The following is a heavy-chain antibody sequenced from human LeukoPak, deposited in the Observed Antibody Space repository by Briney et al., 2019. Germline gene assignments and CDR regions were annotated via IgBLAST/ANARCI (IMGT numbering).Heavy chain of an antibody. CDR3: ARDRPPQVGATTGRWFDP. V-gene: IGHV4-34*01. CDR2: INHSGST. CDR1: GGSFSGYY. D-gene: IGHD1-26*01. J-gene: IGHJ5*02. Sequence: SETLSLTCAVYGGSFSGYYWSWIRQPPGKGLEWIGEINHSGSTYYNPSLKSRVTISVDTSKNQFSLKLSSVTAADTAVYYCARDRPPQVGATTGRWFDPWGRGTLVTVSS.